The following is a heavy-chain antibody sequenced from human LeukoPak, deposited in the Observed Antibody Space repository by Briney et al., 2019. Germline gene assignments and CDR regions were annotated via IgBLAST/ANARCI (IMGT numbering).Heavy chain of an antibody. V-gene: IGHV3-48*03. J-gene: IGHJ3*02. CDR3: AKELGYGSGSPGAFDI. Sequence: GGSLRLSCAASGFTFSSYEMNWVRQAPGKGLEWVSYIGSSGRTIYYADSVKGRFTISRDNSKNTLYLQMNSLRAEDTAVYYCAKELGYGSGSPGAFDIWGQGTMVTVSS. CDR2: IGSSGRTI. D-gene: IGHD3-10*01. CDR1: GFTFSSYE.